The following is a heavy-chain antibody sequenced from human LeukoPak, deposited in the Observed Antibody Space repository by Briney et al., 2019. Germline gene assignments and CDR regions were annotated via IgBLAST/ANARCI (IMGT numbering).Heavy chain of an antibody. Sequence: ASVKVSCTASGYTFTSYGISWVRQAPGQGLEWMGWISAYNGNTNYAQKLQGRVTMTTDTSTSTAYMELRSLRSDDTAVYYCARVEAGTPRWNYWGQGTLVSVSS. CDR1: GYTFTSYG. CDR2: ISAYNGNT. J-gene: IGHJ4*02. D-gene: IGHD6-19*01. CDR3: ARVEAGTPRWNY. V-gene: IGHV1-18*01.